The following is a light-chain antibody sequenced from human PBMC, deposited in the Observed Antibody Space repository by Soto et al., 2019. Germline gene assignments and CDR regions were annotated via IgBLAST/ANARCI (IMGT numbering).Light chain of an antibody. J-gene: IGKJ5*01. V-gene: IGKV3-20*01. CDR2: DAS. CDR3: QQYGSSLIT. Sequence: EIVLTQSPATLSLSPGERATLSCRASQSVSNYLAWYQQKPGQAPRLLIYDASNRAPGIPARFSGSGSGTDFTLTISRLEPEDFAVYYCQQYGSSLITFGQGTRLEIK. CDR1: QSVSNY.